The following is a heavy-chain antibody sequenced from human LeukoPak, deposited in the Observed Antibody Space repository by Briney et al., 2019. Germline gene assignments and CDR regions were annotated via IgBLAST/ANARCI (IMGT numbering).Heavy chain of an antibody. D-gene: IGHD5-24*01. CDR1: GFTFSSYA. CDR3: ARGEEMATMYIDY. J-gene: IGHJ4*02. V-gene: IGHV3-30-3*01. CDR2: ISYDGSNK. Sequence: GRSLRLSCAASGFTFSSYAMHWVRQALGKGLEWVAVISYDGSNKYYADSVKGRFTISRDNSKNTLYLQMNSLRAEDTAVYYCARGEEMATMYIDYWGQGTLVTVSS.